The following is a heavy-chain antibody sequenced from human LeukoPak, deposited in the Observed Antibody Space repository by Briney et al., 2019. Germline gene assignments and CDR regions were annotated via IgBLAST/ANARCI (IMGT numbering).Heavy chain of an antibody. CDR3: AKSIAAAGEPNDY. D-gene: IGHD6-13*01. Sequence: HSGGSLRLSCVASGFTFSSYGMHWVRQAPGKGLEWVAVISYDGSNTYYSDSVQGRFTISRDNAKNSLYLQMNSLRAEDTALYYCAKSIAAAGEPNDYWGQGTLVTVSS. V-gene: IGHV3-30*18. CDR2: ISYDGSNT. J-gene: IGHJ4*02. CDR1: GFTFSSYG.